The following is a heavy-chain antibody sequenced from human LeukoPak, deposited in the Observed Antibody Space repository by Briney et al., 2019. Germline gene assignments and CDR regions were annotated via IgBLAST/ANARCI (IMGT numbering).Heavy chain of an antibody. D-gene: IGHD3-22*01. CDR3: ASTASNNHYYHSDSSGWFDP. Sequence: SETLSLTCTVSGGSISSYYWSWIRQPPGKGLEWIGYIYYSGSTNYNPSLKSRVTISVDTSKNQFSLKLSSVTAADTAVYYWASTASNNHYYHSDSSGWFDPWGQGTLVTVSS. J-gene: IGHJ5*02. V-gene: IGHV4-59*01. CDR2: IYYSGST. CDR1: GGSISSYY.